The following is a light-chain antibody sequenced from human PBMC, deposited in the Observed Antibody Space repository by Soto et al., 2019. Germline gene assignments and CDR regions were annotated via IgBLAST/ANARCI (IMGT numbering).Light chain of an antibody. Sequence: QAVVTQPPSVSGAPGQRVTISCTGSSSNIGAGYDVHWYQQLPGTAPKLLIYGNINRPSGVRDRFSGSKSGTSASLAITGLQAEDEADYFCQSYDSSLSDSRVFGGGTKLTVL. CDR3: QSYDSSLSDSRV. V-gene: IGLV1-40*01. CDR2: GNI. CDR1: SSNIGAGYD. J-gene: IGLJ2*01.